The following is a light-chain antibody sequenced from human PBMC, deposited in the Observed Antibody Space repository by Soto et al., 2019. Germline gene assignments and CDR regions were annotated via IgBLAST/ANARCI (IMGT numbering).Light chain of an antibody. Sequence: DIPMTQSPSSLSASVGDRVIITCRASQSVSTHLNWYHQKPGKAPKLLIYAASTLQSGVPSRFSGSGSGTDFTLTISSLQPEDFASYYCQQTYTAPFTFGPGTKVDRK. CDR1: QSVSTH. CDR2: AAS. CDR3: QQTYTAPFT. J-gene: IGKJ3*01. V-gene: IGKV1-39*01.